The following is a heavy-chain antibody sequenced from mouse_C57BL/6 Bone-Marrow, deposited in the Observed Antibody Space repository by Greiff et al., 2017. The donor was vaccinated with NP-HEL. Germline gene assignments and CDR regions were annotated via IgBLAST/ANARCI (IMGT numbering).Heavy chain of an antibody. Sequence: QVQLQQSGPELVKPGASVKISCKASGYAFSSSWMNWVKQRPGKGLEWIGRIYPGDGDTNYNGKFKGKATLTADKSSSTAYMQLSSLTSEDSAVYFCARRDYAMDYWGQGTSVTVSS. CDR1: GYAFSSSW. CDR3: ARRDYAMDY. J-gene: IGHJ4*01. CDR2: IYPGDGDT. V-gene: IGHV1-82*01.